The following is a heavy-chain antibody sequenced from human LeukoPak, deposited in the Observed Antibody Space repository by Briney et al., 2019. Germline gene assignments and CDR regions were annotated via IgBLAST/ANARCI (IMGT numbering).Heavy chain of an antibody. CDR1: EFSVGSNY. J-gene: IGHJ4*02. CDR3: ARDHDSSSCPYFDY. D-gene: IGHD6-13*01. V-gene: IGHV3-66*01. CDR2: IYSGGST. Sequence: GGSLRLSCAASEFSVGSNYMTWVHQAPGKGLEWVSLIYSGGSTYYADSVKGRFTISRDNSKNTLYLQMNSLRAEDTAVYYCARDHDSSSCPYFDYWGQGTLVTVSS.